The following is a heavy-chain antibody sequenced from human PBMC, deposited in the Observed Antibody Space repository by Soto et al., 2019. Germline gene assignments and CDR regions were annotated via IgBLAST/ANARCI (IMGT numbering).Heavy chain of an antibody. CDR1: GFTFSGSA. CDR3: TSGIRVDDFWSGYYKGNWFDP. V-gene: IGHV3-73*01. CDR2: IRSKANSYAT. Sequence: GGSLRLSCAASGFTFSGSAMHWVRQASGKGLEWVGRIRSKANSYATAYAASVKGRFTTSRDDSKNTAYLQMNSLKTEDTAVYYCTSGIRVDDFWSGYYKGNWFDPWGQGTLVTVSS. J-gene: IGHJ5*02. D-gene: IGHD3-3*01.